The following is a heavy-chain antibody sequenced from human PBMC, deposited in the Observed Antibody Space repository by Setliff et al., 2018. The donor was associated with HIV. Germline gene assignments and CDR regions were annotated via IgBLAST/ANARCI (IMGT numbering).Heavy chain of an antibody. D-gene: IGHD6-6*01. J-gene: IGHJ6*03. Sequence: TSETLSLTCTVSGGSISSYYWSWIRQPPGKGLEWIGYIYYSGSTNYNPSLKSRVTISVDTSKNQFSLKLSSVTAADTAVYYCARHRGGIAARPNYYYYYYYMDVWGKGTTVTVSS. CDR2: IYYSGST. CDR1: GGSISSYY. V-gene: IGHV4-59*08. CDR3: ARHRGGIAARPNYYYYYYYMDV.